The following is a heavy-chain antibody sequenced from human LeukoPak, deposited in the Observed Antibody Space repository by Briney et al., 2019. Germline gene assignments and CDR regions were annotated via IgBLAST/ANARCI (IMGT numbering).Heavy chain of an antibody. V-gene: IGHV3-30*02. CDR3: AKDLTEYYYGSGIY. CDR2: IRYDGSNK. CDR1: GFTFSSYG. Sequence: GGSLRLSCAASGFTFSSYGMHWVRQAPGKGLEWVAFIRYDGSNKYYADSVKGRFTISRDNSKNTLYLQMNSLRAEDTAVYYCAKDLTEYYYGSGIYWVQATLVTVSS. D-gene: IGHD3-10*01. J-gene: IGHJ4*02.